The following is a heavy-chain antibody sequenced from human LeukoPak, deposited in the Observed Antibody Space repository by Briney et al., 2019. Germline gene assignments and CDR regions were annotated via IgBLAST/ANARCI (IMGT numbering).Heavy chain of an antibody. D-gene: IGHD4-23*01. CDR1: GYSLSSGYY. CDR2: IYHSGST. Sequence: PSETLSLTCTVSGYSLSSGYYWGWIRQPPGKGLEWIGSIYHSGSTYYNPSLKSRVTISVDTSKNQFSLKLSSVTAADTAVYYCARVRWYAGRWFDPWGQGTLVTVSS. J-gene: IGHJ5*02. V-gene: IGHV4-38-2*02. CDR3: ARVRWYAGRWFDP.